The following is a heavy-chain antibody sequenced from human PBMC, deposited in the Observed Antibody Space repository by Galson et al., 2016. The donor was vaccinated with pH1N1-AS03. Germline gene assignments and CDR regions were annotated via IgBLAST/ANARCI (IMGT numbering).Heavy chain of an antibody. CDR1: GFSLTTDKMC. V-gene: IGHV2-70*11. J-gene: IGHJ6*02. CDR3: ARSTDDYFYSLGMDV. Sequence: PALVKPTQTLTLTCTFSGFSLTTDKMCVTWIRQPPGKALEWLARIDWDDDEYYSRSLRTRLTISKDTSKNQVVLTMTNMDPSDTGTYFCARSTDDYFYSLGMDVWGQGTTVTVS. CDR2: IDWDDDE.